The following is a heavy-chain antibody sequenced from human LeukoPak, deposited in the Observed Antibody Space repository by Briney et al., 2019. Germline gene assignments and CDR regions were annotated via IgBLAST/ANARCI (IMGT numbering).Heavy chain of an antibody. CDR1: GFTVSSNY. D-gene: IGHD6-19*01. CDR2: LFSGGNI. CDR3: ATLSSGWQKGD. Sequence: GGSLRLSCAASGFTVSSNYMGWVRQAPGKGLEWVSVLFSGGNIYYADSVQGRFTISRDNSKNMLFLQMNRLRGEDTAVYYCATLSSGWQKGDWGQGTLVTVSS. J-gene: IGHJ4*02. V-gene: IGHV3-66*01.